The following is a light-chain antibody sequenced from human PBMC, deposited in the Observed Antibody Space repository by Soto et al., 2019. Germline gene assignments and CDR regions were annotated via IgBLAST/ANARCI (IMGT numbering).Light chain of an antibody. CDR2: TAT. J-gene: IGKJ4*01. CDR1: QSINSY. V-gene: IGKV1-39*01. CDR3: HQSYITPLT. Sequence: DLQMTQSPSSLSASVGDRVTITCRASQSINSYLNWYQQKPGKAPKLLIYTATSLQSGVPSRFSGRGSGTDFTLTISSLQPEDFAMYYCHQSYITPLTFGGGTKVEIK.